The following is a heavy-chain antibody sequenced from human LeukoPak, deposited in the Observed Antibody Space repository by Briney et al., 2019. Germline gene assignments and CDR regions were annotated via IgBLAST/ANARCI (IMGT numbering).Heavy chain of an antibody. CDR1: GFTIKSYT. V-gene: IGHV3-21*01. Sequence: GGSLRLSCTAPGFTIKSYTMNWVRQAPGKGLEWVSSITSSLSYISYADSVKGRFTISRDNAKNSLSLQMNSLRAEDTAVYYCARDFGRTSDWQPRLYYGMDVWGQGTTVTVSS. CDR2: ITSSLSYI. D-gene: IGHD2-2*01. J-gene: IGHJ6*02. CDR3: ARDFGRTSDWQPRLYYGMDV.